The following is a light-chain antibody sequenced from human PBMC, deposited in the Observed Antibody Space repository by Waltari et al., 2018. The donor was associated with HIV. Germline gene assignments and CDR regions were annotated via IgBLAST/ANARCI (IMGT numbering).Light chain of an antibody. CDR3: QVWDSGIVV. Sequence: SYVLTQPPSVSMAPGKTARITCGGYNLGSKTVHWYPQKPGQAPVLVIYDDSDRPSGIPERFSGSNSGNTATLTISRVEAGDEADYYCQVWDSGIVVFGGGTKVTVL. CDR1: NLGSKT. V-gene: IGLV3-21*04. CDR2: DDS. J-gene: IGLJ2*01.